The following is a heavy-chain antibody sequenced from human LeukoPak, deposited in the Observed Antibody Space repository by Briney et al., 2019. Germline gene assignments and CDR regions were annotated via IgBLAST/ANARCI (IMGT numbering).Heavy chain of an antibody. J-gene: IGHJ4*02. CDR1: GGSISSYY. Sequence: PSETLSLTCTVSGGSISSYYWSWIRQPPGKGLEWIGYIYYSGSTNYNPSLKSRVTISVDTSKNQFSLKLSSVTAADTAVYYCARGDHSSGLDYWGQGTLVTVSS. D-gene: IGHD6-19*01. V-gene: IGHV4-59*01. CDR3: ARGDHSSGLDY. CDR2: IYYSGST.